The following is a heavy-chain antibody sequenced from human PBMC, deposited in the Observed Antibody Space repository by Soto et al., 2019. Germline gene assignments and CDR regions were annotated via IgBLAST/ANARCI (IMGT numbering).Heavy chain of an antibody. V-gene: IGHV4-34*01. CDR2: INHSGST. J-gene: IGHJ6*02. D-gene: IGHD2-15*01. CDR3: ARLGYCSGGSCPPQSYYYYGMDV. Sequence: SETLSLTCAVYGGSFSGYYWSWIRQPPGKGLEWIGEINHSGSTNYNPSLKSRVTISVDTSKNQFSLKLSSVTAADTAVYYCARLGYCSGGSCPPQSYYYYGMDVWGQGTTVTVSS. CDR1: GGSFSGYY.